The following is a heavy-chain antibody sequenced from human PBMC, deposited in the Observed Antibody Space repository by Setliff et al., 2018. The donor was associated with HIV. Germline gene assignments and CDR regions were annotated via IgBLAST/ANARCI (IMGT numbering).Heavy chain of an antibody. CDR3: ARLGVGYSTSWEHHFDF. V-gene: IGHV1-18*03. Sequence: VSVKVSCKASGYTFTKFEITWVRQAPGQGLELMGWISPYSDNAKYAQKFQGRVTITTDTSTRTVYMKLSSLNSADMAVYYCARLGVGYSTSWEHHFDFWGQGTLVTVSS. D-gene: IGHD6-6*01. CDR2: ISPYSDNA. J-gene: IGHJ4*02. CDR1: GYTFTKFE.